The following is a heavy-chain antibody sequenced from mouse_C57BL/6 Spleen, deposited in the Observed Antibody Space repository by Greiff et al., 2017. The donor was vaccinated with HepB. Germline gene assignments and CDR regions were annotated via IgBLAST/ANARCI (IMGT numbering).Heavy chain of an antibody. D-gene: IGHD2-10*01. V-gene: IGHV5-4*01. CDR3: EGGPYDRNYGGYAMDY. J-gene: IGHJ4*01. CDR2: ISDGVSYT. Sequence: EVQGVESGGGLVKPGGSLKLSCAASGFTFSSYAMSWVRQTPEKRLEWVATISDGVSYTYYPDNVKGRFTISRDNAKNNLYLQMSHLKSEDTAMYYCEGGPYDRNYGGYAMDYWGQGTSVTVSS. CDR1: GFTFSSYA.